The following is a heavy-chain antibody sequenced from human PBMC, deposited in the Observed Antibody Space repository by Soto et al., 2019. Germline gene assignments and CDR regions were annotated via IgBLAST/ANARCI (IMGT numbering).Heavy chain of an antibody. V-gene: IGHV4-30-2*01. CDR2: IYHSGST. Sequence: QLQLQESGSGLVKPSQTLSLTCAVSGGSISSGGYSWSWIRQPPGKGLEWIGYIYHSGSTFSNPSLKSRVTLSVDRSKNQSSLKLCSVTAADTAVYYCAGGIAARPLGYWGQGTLVTVSS. CDR3: AGGIAARPLGY. D-gene: IGHD6-6*01. CDR1: GGSISSGGYS. J-gene: IGHJ4*02.